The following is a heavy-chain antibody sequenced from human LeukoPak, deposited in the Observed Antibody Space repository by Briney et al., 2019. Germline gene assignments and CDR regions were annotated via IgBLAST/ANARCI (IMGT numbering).Heavy chain of an antibody. CDR3: ARDDYYDSSGYYN. Sequence: SETLSLTCTVSGGSISSYYWSWIRQPPGKGLEWIGYIYYSGSTNYNPSLKSRVTISVDTSKNQLSLKLSSVTAADTAVYYCARDDYYDSSGYYNWGQGTLVTVSS. CDR1: GGSISSYY. J-gene: IGHJ4*02. D-gene: IGHD3-22*01. CDR2: IYYSGST. V-gene: IGHV4-59*01.